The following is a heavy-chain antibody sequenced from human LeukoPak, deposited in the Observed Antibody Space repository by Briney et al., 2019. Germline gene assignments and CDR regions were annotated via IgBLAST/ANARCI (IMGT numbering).Heavy chain of an antibody. CDR1: GYSFTNFW. CDR2: IYPGDSDT. J-gene: IGHJ4*02. Sequence: GESLKISCKGSGYSFTNFWIGWVRQMPGKGLGWVGIIYPGDSDTRYSPSFQGQVTISADKSISTAYLQWRSLKASDTAMYYCARRAAGLDYWGQGTLVTVSS. D-gene: IGHD6-13*01. CDR3: ARRAAGLDY. V-gene: IGHV5-51*01.